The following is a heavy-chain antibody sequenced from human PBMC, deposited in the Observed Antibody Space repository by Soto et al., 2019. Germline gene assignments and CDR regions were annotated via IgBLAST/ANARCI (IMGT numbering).Heavy chain of an antibody. V-gene: IGHV1-3*01. CDR2: INAGNGNT. Sequence: ASVKVSCKASGYTFTSYAMHWVRQAPGQRLEWMGWINAGNGNTKYSQKFQGRVTITRDTSASTAYMELSSLRSEDTAVYYCARGIKYGDSSRWFDPRGPGTPVTFPQ. D-gene: IGHD4-17*01. J-gene: IGHJ5*02. CDR3: ARGIKYGDSSRWFDP. CDR1: GYTFTSYA.